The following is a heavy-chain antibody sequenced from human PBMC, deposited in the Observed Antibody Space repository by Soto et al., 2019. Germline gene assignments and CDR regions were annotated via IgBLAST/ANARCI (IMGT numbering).Heavy chain of an antibody. CDR1: GYTFTSYA. V-gene: IGHV1-3*01. J-gene: IGHJ5*02. CDR2: INAGNGNT. D-gene: IGHD2-2*01. Sequence: GASVKVSCKASGYTFTSYAMHWVRQAPGQRLEWMGWINAGNGNTKYSQKFQGRVTITRDTSASTAYMELNSLRAEDTAVYYCARDFVLVPAAIQAPWGQGTLVTVS. CDR3: ARDFVLVPAAIQAP.